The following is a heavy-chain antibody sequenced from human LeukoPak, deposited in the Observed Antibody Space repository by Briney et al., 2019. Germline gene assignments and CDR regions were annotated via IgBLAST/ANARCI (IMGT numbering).Heavy chain of an antibody. CDR3: ARLAAAGDFDC. CDR1: GGSISTNGYY. J-gene: IGHJ4*02. CDR2: IYYTGST. V-gene: IGHV4-39*01. Sequence: SETLSLACSVSGGSISTNGYYWGWIRQSPGKGREWIGSIYYTGSTYYNPSLKSRVTVSVDTSRNQFSLKLSSMTAADTAVYYCARLAAAGDFDCWGQGTLATVSS. D-gene: IGHD6-13*01.